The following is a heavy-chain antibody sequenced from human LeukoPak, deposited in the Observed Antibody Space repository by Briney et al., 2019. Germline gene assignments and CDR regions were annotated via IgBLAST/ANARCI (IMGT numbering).Heavy chain of an antibody. Sequence: SETLSLTCAVSGYSLGKNYYWGWIRQSPGKGLEWIGRIYGRASTSYNPSLMNRVTMSVDTSKNHFSLQLTSVPAADPAVYYCARYDSRGSASTRFDYWGPGILVTVSS. CDR3: ARYDSRGSASTRFDY. D-gene: IGHD3-16*01. J-gene: IGHJ4*02. CDR2: IYGRAST. CDR1: GYSLGKNYY. V-gene: IGHV4-38-2*01.